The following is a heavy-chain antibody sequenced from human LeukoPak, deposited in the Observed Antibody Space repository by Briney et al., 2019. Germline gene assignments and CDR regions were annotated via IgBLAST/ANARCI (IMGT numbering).Heavy chain of an antibody. CDR3: AGGGGDIVLMVYGGGNWFDP. V-gene: IGHV4-59*01. CDR2: IYYSGST. J-gene: IGHJ5*02. D-gene: IGHD2-8*01. CDR1: GGSISSYY. Sequence: PSETLSLTCTVSGGSISSYYWSWIRQPPGKGLEWIGYIYYSGSTNYNPSLKSRVTISVDTSKNQFSLKLSSVTAADTAVYYCAGGGGDIVLMVYGGGNWFDPWGQGTLVTVSS.